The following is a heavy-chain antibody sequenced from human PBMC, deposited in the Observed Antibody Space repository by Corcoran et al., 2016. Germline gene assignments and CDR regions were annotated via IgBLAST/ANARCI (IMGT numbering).Heavy chain of an antibody. CDR3: ARVVAGTSYDY. V-gene: IGHV4-39*07. CDR2: IYYSGST. CDR1: GGSISSSSYY. J-gene: IGHJ4*02. Sequence: QLQLQESGPGLVKPSETLSLTCTVSGGSISSSSYYWGWIRRPPGKGLEWIGSIYYSGSTYYNPSLKSRVTISVDTSKNQFSLKLSSVTAADTAVDYCARVVAGTSYDYWGQGTLVTVSS. D-gene: IGHD6-19*01.